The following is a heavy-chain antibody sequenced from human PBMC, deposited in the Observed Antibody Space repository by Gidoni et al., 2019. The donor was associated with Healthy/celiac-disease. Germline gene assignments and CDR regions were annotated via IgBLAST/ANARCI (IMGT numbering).Heavy chain of an antibody. V-gene: IGHV4-61*01. Sequence: QVQLQESGPGLVKPSETLSLTCTVSGGSVSSGSYYWRWIRQPPGKGLEWIGYIYYSGSTNYNPSLKSRVTISVDTSKNQFSLKLSSVTAADTAVYYCARGGGYCSGGSCFDYYYY. CDR3: ARGGGYCSGGSCFDYYYY. CDR2: IYYSGST. CDR1: GGSVSSGSYY. D-gene: IGHD2-15*01. J-gene: IGHJ6*01.